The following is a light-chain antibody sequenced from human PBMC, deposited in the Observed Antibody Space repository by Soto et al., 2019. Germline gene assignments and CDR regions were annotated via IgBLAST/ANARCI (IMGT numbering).Light chain of an antibody. CDR2: EVS. Sequence: ALTQPASVSGSPGQSITISCTGTSSDVGSYNLVSWYQQHPGKAPKLMIYEVSKRPSGVSNRFSGSKSGNTASLTISGLQAEDEADYYCCSYAGSSTFFNVFGTGTKVTVL. CDR1: SSDVGSYNL. CDR3: CSYAGSSTFFNV. J-gene: IGLJ1*01. V-gene: IGLV2-23*02.